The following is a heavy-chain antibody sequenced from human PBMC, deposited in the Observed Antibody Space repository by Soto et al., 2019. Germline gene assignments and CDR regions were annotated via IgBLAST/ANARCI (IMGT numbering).Heavy chain of an antibody. Sequence: QVHLVESGGGVVQPGRSLRLSCAASGFTFSYYGMHWVRQAPGKGLAWVAITWYDGSNKYYADYVKGRLTISRDNSMNTLHLQMNSLRAEDTAVYYCARGGGGSYCSGGSCFFDYWGPGTPVTVSS. CDR1: GFTFSYYG. CDR3: ARGGGGSYCSGGSCFFDY. V-gene: IGHV3-33*01. D-gene: IGHD2-15*01. J-gene: IGHJ4*02. CDR2: TWYDGSNK.